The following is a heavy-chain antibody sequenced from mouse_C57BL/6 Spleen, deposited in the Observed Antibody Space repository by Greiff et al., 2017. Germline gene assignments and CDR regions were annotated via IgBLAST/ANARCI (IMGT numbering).Heavy chain of an antibody. CDR3: ARYPYYGSTWFAY. Sequence: QVQLQQPGAELVMPGASVKLSCKASGYTFTSYWMHWVKQRPGQGLEWIGEIDPSDSYTNYNQKFKGKSTLTVDKSSSTAYMQLSSLTSEDSAVYYCARYPYYGSTWFAYWGQGTLVTVSA. D-gene: IGHD1-1*01. CDR2: IDPSDSYT. J-gene: IGHJ3*01. CDR1: GYTFTSYW. V-gene: IGHV1-69*01.